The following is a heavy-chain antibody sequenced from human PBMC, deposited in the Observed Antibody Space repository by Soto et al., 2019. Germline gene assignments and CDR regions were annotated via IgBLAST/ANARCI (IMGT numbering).Heavy chain of an antibody. V-gene: IGHV1-8*01. J-gene: IGHJ6*02. CDR3: ARGGYVLLWFGNYGMDV. CDR1: GYTFTSYD. CDR2: MNPNSGNT. Sequence: ASVKVSCKASGYTFTSYDINWVRQATGQGLEWMGWMNPNSGNTGYAQKFQGRVTMTRNTSISTAYMELSSLRSEDTAVYYCARGGYVLLWFGNYGMDVWGQGTTVTVSS. D-gene: IGHD3-10*01.